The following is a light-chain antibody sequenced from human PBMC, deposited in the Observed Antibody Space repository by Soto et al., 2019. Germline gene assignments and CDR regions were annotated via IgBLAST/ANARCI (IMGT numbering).Light chain of an antibody. J-gene: IGLJ1*01. CDR2: DVN. V-gene: IGLV2-11*01. CDR3: NSFRVNHLYV. Sequence: QSVLTQPRSVSGSPGQSVTISCTGTSSDVGGYNYVSWYQQHPGKAPKLMIYDVNKRPSGVPDRFSGSKSGSTASLTISGLQSEDEADYYCNSFRVNHLYVFGTGTKVTVL. CDR1: SSDVGGYNY.